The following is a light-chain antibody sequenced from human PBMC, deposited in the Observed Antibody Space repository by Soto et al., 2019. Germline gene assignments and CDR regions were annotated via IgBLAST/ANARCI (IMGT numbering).Light chain of an antibody. CDR3: QQLNSYPLT. CDR1: QGISSY. Sequence: DIQLTQSPSFLSASVGDRVTITCRASQGISSYLAWYQQXXXXAPKLLIYAASTLQSGVPSRFSGSGSGTEFTLTISSLQPEDFATYYCQQLNSYPLTFGPGTKVDIK. V-gene: IGKV1-9*01. J-gene: IGKJ3*01. CDR2: AAS.